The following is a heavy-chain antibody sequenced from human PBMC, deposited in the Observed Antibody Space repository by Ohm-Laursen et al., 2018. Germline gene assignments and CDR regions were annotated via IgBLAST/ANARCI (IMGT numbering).Heavy chain of an antibody. J-gene: IGHJ4*02. D-gene: IGHD2-15*01. CDR2: ISWNSGSI. CDR1: GFTFDDYA. CDR3: ARHPRREYCSGGGCYGVDF. V-gene: IGHV3-9*01. Sequence: SLRLSCSASGFTFDDYAMHWVRQAPGKGLEWVSGISWNSGSIGYADSVKGRFTISRDNAKSSLYLQMNSLRAEDTAVYYCARHPRREYCSGGGCYGVDFWGQGTLVTVSS.